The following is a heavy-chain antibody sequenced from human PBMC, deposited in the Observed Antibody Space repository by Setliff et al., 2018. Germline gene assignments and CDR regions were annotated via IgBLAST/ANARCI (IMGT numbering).Heavy chain of an antibody. V-gene: IGHV1-2*06. CDR1: GYTFTSYY. D-gene: IGHD3-3*01. Sequence: ASVKVSCKASGYTFTSYYMHWVRQAPGQGLEWMGRINPNSGATNFAQKFQGRVTMTRDTSISTAYMELSRLTYEDTAVYYCARDDDDFYSGSQYYYYYYGMDVWGQGTTVTVSS. CDR2: INPNSGAT. CDR3: ARDDDDFYSGSQYYYYYYGMDV. J-gene: IGHJ6*02.